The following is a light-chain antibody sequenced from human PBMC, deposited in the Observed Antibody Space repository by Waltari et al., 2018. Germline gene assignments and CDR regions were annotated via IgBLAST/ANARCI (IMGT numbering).Light chain of an antibody. J-gene: IGLJ1*01. CDR3: AVWDDSLIAYV. CDR1: SPNIGSNA. V-gene: IGLV1-44*01. Sequence: QSVLTQPPSASGTPGRRVTISRSGSSPNIGSNAVNWFPQLPGTAPKLLIHSNNQQPSGVPDRFSASKSGTSASLAISGLQSDDEADYYCAVWDDSLIAYVFGSGTKVTVL. CDR2: SNN.